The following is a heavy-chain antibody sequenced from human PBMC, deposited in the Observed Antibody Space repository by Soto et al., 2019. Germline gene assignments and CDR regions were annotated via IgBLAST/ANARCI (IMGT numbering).Heavy chain of an antibody. CDR3: ARGGSSSDNGMDV. Sequence: EVQLVESGGGLVQPGGSLRLSCAASGFSFSTYSMNWVRQAPGKGLEWVSYISSRSYTIYYIDSVKGRFTISRDNAKSWLYPQMTRLRDEDTAVYYCARGGSSSDNGMDVWGQGTTVTVSS. V-gene: IGHV3-48*02. CDR1: GFSFSTYS. J-gene: IGHJ6*02. D-gene: IGHD6-6*01. CDR2: ISSRSYTI.